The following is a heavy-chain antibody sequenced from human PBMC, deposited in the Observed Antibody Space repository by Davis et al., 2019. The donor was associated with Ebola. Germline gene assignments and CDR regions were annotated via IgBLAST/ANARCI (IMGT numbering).Heavy chain of an antibody. Sequence: GGSLRLSCAASGFTVSSNYMSWVRQAPGKGLEWVSVIYSGGSTYYADSVRGRFTISRDNSKSTLYLQMSSLRDEDTAVYYCAKQGSWNYWDWGQGTLLTVSS. J-gene: IGHJ4*02. D-gene: IGHD6-13*01. V-gene: IGHV3-53*01. CDR3: AKQGSWNYWD. CDR1: GFTVSSNY. CDR2: IYSGGST.